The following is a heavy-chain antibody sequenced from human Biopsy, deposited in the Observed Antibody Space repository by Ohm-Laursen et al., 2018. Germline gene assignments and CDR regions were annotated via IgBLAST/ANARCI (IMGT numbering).Heavy chain of an antibody. CDR1: GGSMDRYF. J-gene: IGHJ4*02. CDR2: IYSGGNT. D-gene: IGHD6-19*01. Sequence: SETLSLTCSVSGGSMDRYFWSRIRQPPGQGLEYIGFIYSGGNTNYNPSLQNRVTMSVDTSKNQFSLKLSSVIAADTAVYYCARGRRTSGWPYFANWGQGTLVIVSS. CDR3: ARGRRTSGWPYFAN. V-gene: IGHV4-59*01.